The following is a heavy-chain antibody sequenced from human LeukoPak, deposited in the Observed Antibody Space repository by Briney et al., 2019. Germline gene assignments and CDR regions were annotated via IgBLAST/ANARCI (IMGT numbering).Heavy chain of an antibody. V-gene: IGHV3-53*01. CDR1: GFTVSSNY. J-gene: IGHJ4*02. Sequence: PGGSLRLSCAASGFTVSSNYMSWVRQAPGKGLEWVSVIYSGGSTYYADSVKGRFTISRDNSKNTLYLQMNSLRAEDTAVSYCATPMVRGVPSGFDYWGQGTLVTVSS. D-gene: IGHD3-10*01. CDR3: ATPMVRGVPSGFDY. CDR2: IYSGGST.